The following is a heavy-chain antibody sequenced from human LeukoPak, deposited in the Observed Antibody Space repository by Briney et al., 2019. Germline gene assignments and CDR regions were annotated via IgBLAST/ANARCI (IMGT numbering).Heavy chain of an antibody. Sequence: GGSLRLSCAASGFTFSSYAMSWVRQAPGKGLGWVSAISGSGGSTYYADSVKGRFTISRDNSKNTLYLQMNSLRAEDTAVYYCASRITMVRRDTYWGQGTLVTVSS. J-gene: IGHJ4*02. CDR1: GFTFSSYA. D-gene: IGHD3-10*01. V-gene: IGHV3-23*01. CDR3: ASRITMVRRDTY. CDR2: ISGSGGST.